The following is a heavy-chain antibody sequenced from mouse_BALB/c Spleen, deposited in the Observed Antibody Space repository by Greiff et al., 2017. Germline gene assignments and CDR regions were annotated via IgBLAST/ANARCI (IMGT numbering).Heavy chain of an antibody. CDR2: ISSGGSYT. Sequence: EVQGVESGGGLVKPGGSLKLSCAASGFTFSSYTMSWVRQTPEKRLEWVATISSGGSYTYYPDSVKGRFTISRDNAKNTLYLQMGSLKSEDTAMYYCTRNWEDYWGQGTTLTVSS. J-gene: IGHJ2*01. CDR3: TRNWEDY. D-gene: IGHD4-1*01. V-gene: IGHV5-6-4*01. CDR1: GFTFSSYT.